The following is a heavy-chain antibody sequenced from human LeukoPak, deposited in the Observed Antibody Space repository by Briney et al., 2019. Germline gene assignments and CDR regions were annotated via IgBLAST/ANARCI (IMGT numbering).Heavy chain of an antibody. CDR2: INPNSGGT. CDR3: ARDRRGSYYYYHYMDV. J-gene: IGHJ6*03. Sequence: ASVKVSCKASGYTFTGYYMHWVRQAPGQGLEWMGRINPNSGGTNYAQKFQGRVTMTRDTSISTAYMELSRLRSDDTAVYYCARDRRGSYYYYHYMDVWGKGTTVTVSS. V-gene: IGHV1-2*06. CDR1: GYTFTGYY. D-gene: IGHD1-26*01.